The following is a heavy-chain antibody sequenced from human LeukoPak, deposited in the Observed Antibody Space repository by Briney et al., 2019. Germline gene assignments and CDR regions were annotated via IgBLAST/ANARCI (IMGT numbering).Heavy chain of an antibody. V-gene: IGHV3-74*01. CDR3: ARGSFTVTPSFDY. CDR2: INSDGSST. CDR1: GFTFSSYW. D-gene: IGHD4-17*01. Sequence: GGSLRLSCAASGFTFSSYWMHWVRQAPGKGLVWVSRINSDGSSTSYADSVKGRFAISRDNAKNTLYLQMNSLRVEDTAVYYCARGSFTVTPSFDYWGQGTLVTVSS. J-gene: IGHJ4*02.